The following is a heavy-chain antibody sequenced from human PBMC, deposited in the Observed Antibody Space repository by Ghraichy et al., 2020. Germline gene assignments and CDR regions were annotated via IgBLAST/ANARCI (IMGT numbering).Heavy chain of an antibody. CDR1: GFTLGSYA. D-gene: IGHD2-2*01. CDR3: AREPHRAVEPTAMRTNWFDP. V-gene: IGHV3-23*01. Sequence: ETLSLTCAASGFTLGSYAMSWVRQAPGKGLEWVSAISGSGDSRYYTDSAKGRFTISRDYSKNTLNLQMNSLRVEDTAVYYFAREPHRAVEPTAMRTNWFDPWGQGTLVTVSS. J-gene: IGHJ5*02. CDR2: ISGSGDSR.